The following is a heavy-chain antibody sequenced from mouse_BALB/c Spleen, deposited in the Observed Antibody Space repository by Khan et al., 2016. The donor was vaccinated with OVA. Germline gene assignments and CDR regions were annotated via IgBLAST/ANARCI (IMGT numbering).Heavy chain of an antibody. CDR1: GYSITSDYA. CDR3: ARRSV. CDR2: ITYSGST. V-gene: IGHV3-2*02. J-gene: IGHJ1*01. Sequence: EVQLQESGPGLVKPSQSLSLTCTVTGYSITSDYAWNWIRQFPGNKLEWMGYITYSGSTSYNPSLKSRISITRDPSKNQFFLQLNSATTEDAATYFCARRSVWGAGTTVTVSS.